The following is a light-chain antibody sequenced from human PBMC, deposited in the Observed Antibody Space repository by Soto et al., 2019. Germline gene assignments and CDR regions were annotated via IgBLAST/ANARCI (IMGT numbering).Light chain of an antibody. V-gene: IGKV1-12*01. Sequence: IQMTQSPSSVSASVGDTVTITCRASQGIGSWLAWYHQIPGKAPKLLIYSASSLQSGTPSRFTGRGCGAAFSLTITNLQPEDVGVYHCQQASSFPLTFGGGTKVEIK. CDR1: QGIGSW. J-gene: IGKJ4*01. CDR3: QQASSFPLT. CDR2: SAS.